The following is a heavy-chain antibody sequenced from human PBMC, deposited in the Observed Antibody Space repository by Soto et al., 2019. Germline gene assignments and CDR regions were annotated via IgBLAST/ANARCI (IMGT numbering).Heavy chain of an antibody. J-gene: IGHJ4*02. D-gene: IGHD1-26*01. CDR2: ISAYNGNT. CDR1: GYTFTSYG. CDR3: ARDQVGAVNSDY. Sequence: ASVKVTCKASGYTFTSYGISWVRQAPGQGLEWMGWISAYNGNTNYAQKLQGRVTMTTDTSTSTAYMELRSLRSDDTAVYYCARDQVGAVNSDYWGPATLVTVSS. V-gene: IGHV1-18*01.